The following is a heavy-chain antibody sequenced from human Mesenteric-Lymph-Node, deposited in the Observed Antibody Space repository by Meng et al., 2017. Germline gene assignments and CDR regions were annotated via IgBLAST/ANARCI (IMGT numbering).Heavy chain of an antibody. CDR1: GFSLSNARMG. J-gene: IGHJ3*02. CDR2: IFSNDEK. V-gene: IGHV2-26*01. D-gene: IGHD5-24*01. CDR3: ARVEMATIYLQEGAFDI. Sequence: SGPTLVKPTETLTLTCTVSGFSLSNARMGVSWIRQPPGKALEWLAHIFSNDEKSYSTSLKSRLTISKDTSKSQVVLTMTNMDPVDTATYYCARVEMATIYLQEGAFDIWGQGTMVTVSS.